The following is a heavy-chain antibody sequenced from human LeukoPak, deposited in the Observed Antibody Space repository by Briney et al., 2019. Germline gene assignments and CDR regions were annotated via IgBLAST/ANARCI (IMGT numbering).Heavy chain of an antibody. CDR3: TRDNYDSSGYYFD. D-gene: IGHD3-22*01. V-gene: IGHV3-48*03. J-gene: IGHJ4*02. Sequence: GGSLRLSCAASGFTFSSYEMNWVRQAPGKGLEWVSYISSSGSTTHYADSVKGRFTISRDNAENSLYLQMNSLRAEDTAVYYCTRDNYDSSGYYFDWGQGTLVTVSS. CDR1: GFTFSSYE. CDR2: ISSSGSTT.